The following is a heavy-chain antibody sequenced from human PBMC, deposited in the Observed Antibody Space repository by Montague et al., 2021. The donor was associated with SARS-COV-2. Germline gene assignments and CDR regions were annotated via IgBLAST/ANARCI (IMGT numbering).Heavy chain of an antibody. J-gene: IGHJ6*02. Sequence: SETLSLTCSVSGDSISTSYWAWIRQPPGKGLEWIGYVYYSGRSSYNSSLKGRVTISVDTSKNQVSLNLRSVTAADTAVYFCVRADRRDPGTPHLYDYKGMDLWGQGTTVTVS. CDR2: VYYSGRS. V-gene: IGHV4-59*01. D-gene: IGHD2/OR15-2a*01. CDR1: GDSISTSY. CDR3: VRADRRDPGTPHLYDYKGMDL.